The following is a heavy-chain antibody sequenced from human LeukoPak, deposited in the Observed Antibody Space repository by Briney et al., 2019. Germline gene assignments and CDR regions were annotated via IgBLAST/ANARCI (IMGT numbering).Heavy chain of an antibody. CDR1: GFSISSHW. V-gene: IGHV3-7*01. D-gene: IGHD2-2*01. CDR3: ATRRCSIAACRASSYRCFDF. CDR2: LKEDVSAR. J-gene: IGHJ6*04. Sequence: GGSLRLSCVASGFSISSHWMSWVRQAPGKGLEWVASLKEDVSARNLVDSVKGRFTISRDNARNSVHLEVNNLRAEDTAVYYCATRRCSIAACRASSYRCFDFWGKGTTVIVSS.